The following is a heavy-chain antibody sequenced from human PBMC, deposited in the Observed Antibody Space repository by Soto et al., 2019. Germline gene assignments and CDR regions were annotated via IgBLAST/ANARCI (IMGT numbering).Heavy chain of an antibody. CDR1: GYTFTSYG. V-gene: IGHV1-18*01. CDR2: ISAYNGNT. CDR3: ARGYESPYDFWSGYYTTGWFDP. D-gene: IGHD3-3*01. Sequence: ASVQVSCKASGYTFTSYGISWVRQAPGQGLEWMGRISAYNGNTNYAQKLQGRVTMTTDTSTSTVYMELRSLRSDDTAVYYCARGYESPYDFWSGYYTTGWFDPWGQGTLVTVSS. J-gene: IGHJ5*02.